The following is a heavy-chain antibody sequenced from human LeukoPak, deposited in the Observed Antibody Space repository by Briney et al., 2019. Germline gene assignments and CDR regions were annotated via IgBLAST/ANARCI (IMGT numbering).Heavy chain of an antibody. Sequence: ASVKVSCKASGFTFSNYYMHWVRQAPGQGLEWMGIINPNGETAWYAQKFRGRLTMTRDMSTTTAYMELSSLTSEDTAVYYCASVVVGATRFDYWGQGTLVTVSS. CDR2: INPNGETA. J-gene: IGHJ4*02. V-gene: IGHV1-46*01. D-gene: IGHD1-26*01. CDR3: ASVVVGATRFDY. CDR1: GFTFSNYY.